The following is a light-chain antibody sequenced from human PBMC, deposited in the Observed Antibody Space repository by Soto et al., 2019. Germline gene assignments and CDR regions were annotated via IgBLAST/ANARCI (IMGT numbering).Light chain of an antibody. CDR3: AAWDDSLSGPV. CDR1: NSNIGSKT. Sequence: QSVLTQPPSASGTPGQRVTISCSGSNSNIGSKTVDWYQQVAGTAPKLLIYSNNQRPSGVPDRFSGSKSGTSASLTISGLQSEDEADYYCAAWDDSLSGPVFGGGTKLTVL. J-gene: IGLJ3*02. V-gene: IGLV1-44*01. CDR2: SNN.